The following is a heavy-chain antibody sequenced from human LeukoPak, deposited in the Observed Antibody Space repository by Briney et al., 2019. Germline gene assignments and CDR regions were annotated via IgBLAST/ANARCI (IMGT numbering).Heavy chain of an antibody. CDR3: ARRVASANDAFDI. CDR1: GFTFSSYS. J-gene: IGHJ3*02. V-gene: IGHV3-21*01. D-gene: IGHD6-13*01. CDR2: ISSVSTYI. Sequence: GGSLRLSCAASGFTFSSYSINWVRQAPGKGLEWVSSISSVSTYIYYADSVKGRFTISRDNAKNSLYLQMNSLRAEDTAVYYCARRVASANDAFDIWGHGTMVTVSS.